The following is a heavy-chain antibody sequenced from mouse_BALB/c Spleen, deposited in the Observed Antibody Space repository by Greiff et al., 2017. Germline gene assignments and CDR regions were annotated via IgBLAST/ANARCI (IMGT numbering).Heavy chain of an antibody. D-gene: IGHD1-1*01. J-gene: IGHJ4*01. Sequence: QVQLKESGAELVRPGASVTLSCKASGYTFTDYEMHWVKQTPVHGLEWIGAIDPETGGTAYNQKFKGKATLTADKSSSTAYMELRSLTSEDSAVYYCTRSNYGSSRLPYAMDYWGQGTSVTVSS. CDR2: IDPETGGT. V-gene: IGHV1-15*01. CDR3: TRSNYGSSRLPYAMDY. CDR1: GYTFTDYE.